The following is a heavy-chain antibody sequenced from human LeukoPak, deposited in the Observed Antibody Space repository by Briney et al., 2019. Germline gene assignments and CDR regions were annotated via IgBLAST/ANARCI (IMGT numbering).Heavy chain of an antibody. CDR1: GFTFSSYW. CDR2: ISYDGNNE. D-gene: IGHD1-1*01. J-gene: IGHJ4*02. Sequence: GGSLRLSCAASGFTFSSYWMHWVRQAPGKGLEWVAIISYDGNNEYYADSVKGRFSISRDNSKNTLYLQMNSLRPEDTAVYYCAMSWTINWADYWGQGTLVIVSS. CDR3: AMSWTINWADY. V-gene: IGHV3-30-3*01.